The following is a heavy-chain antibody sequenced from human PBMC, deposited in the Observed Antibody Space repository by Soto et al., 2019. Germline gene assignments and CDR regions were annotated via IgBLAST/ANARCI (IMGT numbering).Heavy chain of an antibody. CDR3: AKDPTGLWVYSYGPFDY. CDR2: ISYDGSNK. D-gene: IGHD5-18*01. V-gene: IGHV3-30*18. CDR1: GFTFGTYG. Sequence: QVQLVESGGGVVQPGRSLRLSCAASGFTFGTYGMHWVRQAPGKGLEWVAIISYDGSNKYYADSVKGRFTISRDNNKNTLYLQMNSLRAEDTAVYYCAKDPTGLWVYSYGPFDYWGQGTLVTVSS. J-gene: IGHJ4*02.